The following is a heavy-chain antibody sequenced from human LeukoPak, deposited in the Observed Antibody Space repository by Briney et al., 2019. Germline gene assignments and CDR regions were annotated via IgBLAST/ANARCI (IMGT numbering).Heavy chain of an antibody. CDR1: GYTFTNSD. J-gene: IGHJ6*02. CDR3: ARGAIARYYYYGMDV. V-gene: IGHV1-8*01. Sequence: ASVKVSCKASGYTFTNSDINWVRQAPGQGLEWMGWMNPNSGYTGYAQKLQGRVTMTTDTSTSTAYMELRSLRSDDTAVYYCARGAIARYYYYGMDVWGQGTTVTVSS. CDR2: MNPNSGYT.